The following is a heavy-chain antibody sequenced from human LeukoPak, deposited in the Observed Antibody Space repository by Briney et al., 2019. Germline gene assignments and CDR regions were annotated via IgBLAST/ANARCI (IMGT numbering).Heavy chain of an antibody. V-gene: IGHV1-3*01. J-gene: IGHJ4*02. CDR2: INAGNGNT. D-gene: IGHD3-9*01. CDR3: AREADYYASAPGY. Sequence: GASVKVSCKASAYTFTDYAIHWVRQAPGQRLEWMGWINAGNGNTKYSQKFQGRVTITRDTSASTAYMELSSLRSEDTAVYYCAREADYYASAPGYWGQGTLVTVSS. CDR1: AYTFTDYA.